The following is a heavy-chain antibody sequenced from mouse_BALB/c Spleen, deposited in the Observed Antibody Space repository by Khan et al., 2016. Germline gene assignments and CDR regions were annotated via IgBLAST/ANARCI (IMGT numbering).Heavy chain of an antibody. V-gene: IGHV3-2*02. J-gene: IGHJ3*01. CDR2: ISYSGLT. Sequence: VQLKESGPGLVKPSQSLSLTCTVTGYSITSDYAWNWIRQFPGNKLEWMGHISYSGLTSYNPSLKSRISITRDTSKNQFFLQLNSVTAEDAATYYCARSGALYGDFPYWGQGTLVTVSA. CDR3: ARSGALYGDFPY. D-gene: IGHD2-13*01. CDR1: GYSITSDYA.